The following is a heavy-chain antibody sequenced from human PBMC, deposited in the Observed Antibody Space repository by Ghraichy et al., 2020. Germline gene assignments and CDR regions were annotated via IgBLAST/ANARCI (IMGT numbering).Heavy chain of an antibody. D-gene: IGHD3-22*01. Sequence: SETLSLTCTVSGGSISSGGYYWSWIRQHPGKGLEWIGYIYYSGSTYYNPSLKSRVTISVDTSKNQFSLKLSSVTAADTAVYYCARGEWEGMIVPPQQGYWGQGTLVTVSS. V-gene: IGHV4-31*03. CDR2: IYYSGST. CDR3: ARGEWEGMIVPPQQGY. J-gene: IGHJ4*02. CDR1: GGSISSGGYY.